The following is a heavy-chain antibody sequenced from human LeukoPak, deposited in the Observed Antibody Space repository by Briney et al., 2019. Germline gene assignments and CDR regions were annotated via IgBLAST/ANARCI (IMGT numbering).Heavy chain of an antibody. Sequence: GGSLRLSCVASGFTVSSNYMSWVRQAPGKGLEWVSVIYSGDSTYYADSVKGRFTISRDNSKNTLYLQMNSLRAEDTAAYYCAREEDFWSGYLDYWGQGTLVTVSS. CDR3: AREEDFWSGYLDY. CDR1: GFTVSSNY. CDR2: IYSGDST. J-gene: IGHJ4*02. D-gene: IGHD3-3*01. V-gene: IGHV3-53*01.